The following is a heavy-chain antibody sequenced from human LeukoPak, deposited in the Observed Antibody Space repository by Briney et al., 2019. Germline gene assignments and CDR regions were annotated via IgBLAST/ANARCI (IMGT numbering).Heavy chain of an antibody. D-gene: IGHD5-18*01. CDR1: GGTFSSYA. V-gene: IGHV1-69*13. Sequence: SVKVSCTASGGTFSSYAISWVRQAPGQGLEWMGGIIPIFGTANYAQKFQGRVTITADESTSTAYMELSSLRSEDTAVYYCARDRGYSYGTLDYWGQGTLVTVSS. CDR2: IIPIFGTA. J-gene: IGHJ4*02. CDR3: ARDRGYSYGTLDY.